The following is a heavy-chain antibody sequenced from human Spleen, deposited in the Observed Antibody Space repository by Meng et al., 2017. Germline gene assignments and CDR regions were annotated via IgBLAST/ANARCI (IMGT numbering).Heavy chain of an antibody. CDR2: IIPKSGVT. D-gene: IGHD6-19*01. V-gene: IGHV1-2*02. CDR3: ARDLDDGWDP. CDR1: GYTFIAYY. Sequence: QGQLEQSGAAVKKPGASVQVSCKASGYTFIAYYMHWVRQAPGQRPEWMGWIIPKSGVTKYAQKFQGRVTLTRDTSISTAYMELSRLTSDDTAVYYCARDLDDGWDPWGQGTLVTVSS. J-gene: IGHJ5*02.